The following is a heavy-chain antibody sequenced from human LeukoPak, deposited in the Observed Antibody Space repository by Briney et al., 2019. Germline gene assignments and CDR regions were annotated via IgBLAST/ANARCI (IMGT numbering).Heavy chain of an antibody. Sequence: SETLSLTCTVSGGSVSTYYWSWIPQPPGKELEWIGYVSHSGNTNCNPSLKSRLTMSLDTSKNHFSLRLSSVNAADTAVYYCARAGSGWSFDYWGQGSLVTVSS. CDR1: GGSVSTYY. V-gene: IGHV4-59*02. CDR2: VSHSGNT. D-gene: IGHD6-19*01. CDR3: ARAGSGWSFDY. J-gene: IGHJ4*02.